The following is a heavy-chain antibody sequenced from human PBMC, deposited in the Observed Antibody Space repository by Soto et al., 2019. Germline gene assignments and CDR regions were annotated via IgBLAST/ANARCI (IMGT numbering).Heavy chain of an antibody. J-gene: IGHJ4*02. Sequence: GASVKVSCKASGYTFTSYGISWVRQAPGQGLEWMGWISAHNGNTNYAQKLQGRVTMTTDTSTSTAYMELRSLRSGDTAVYYCARDPPYGSGSYYPRLIDYWGQGTLVTVSS. V-gene: IGHV1-18*01. CDR1: GYTFTSYG. CDR2: ISAHNGNT. CDR3: ARDPPYGSGSYYPRLIDY. D-gene: IGHD3-10*01.